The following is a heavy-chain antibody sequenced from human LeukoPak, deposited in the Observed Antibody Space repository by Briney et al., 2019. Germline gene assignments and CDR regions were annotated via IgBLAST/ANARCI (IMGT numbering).Heavy chain of an antibody. CDR2: INPSGGST. D-gene: IGHD5-18*01. V-gene: IGHV1-46*01. Sequence: ASVKVSCKASGYTFTSYYMHWVRQAPGQGLEWMGIINPSGGSTSYAQKFQGRVTMTRDTSTSTVYMELSRLRSEDTAIYYCARMGMDAAMITNFFDYWGQGTLVTVSS. CDR3: ARMGMDAAMITNFFDY. CDR1: GYTFTSYY. J-gene: IGHJ4*02.